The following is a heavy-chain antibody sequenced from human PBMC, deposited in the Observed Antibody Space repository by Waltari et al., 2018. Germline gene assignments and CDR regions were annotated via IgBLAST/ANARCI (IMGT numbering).Heavy chain of an antibody. CDR1: GRTFSSSA. Sequence: QVQLVQSGAEMTKPGSSVKVSCKASGRTFSSSAITWVQQAPGQGLEWMGGIIHIFGTANYAQKFQGRVTITADESTSTAYMELSSLRSEDTAVYYCARGSGSYHWSSGYWGQGTLVTVSS. V-gene: IGHV1-69*12. CDR2: IIHIFGTA. CDR3: ARGSGSYHWSSGY. D-gene: IGHD3-10*01. J-gene: IGHJ4*02.